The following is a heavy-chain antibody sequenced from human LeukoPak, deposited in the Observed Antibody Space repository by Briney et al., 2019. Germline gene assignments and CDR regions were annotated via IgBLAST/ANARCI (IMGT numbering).Heavy chain of an antibody. CDR1: GYTFTDYY. V-gene: IGHV1-8*02. CDR3: ARPTIRGVIMS. Sequence: PGASVKVSCKASGYTFTDYYIHWVRQATGQGLEWMGWMNPNSGNTGYAQKFQGRVTMTRNTSISTAYMELSSLRSEDTAVYYCARPTIRGVIMSWGQGTLVTVSS. D-gene: IGHD3-10*01. CDR2: MNPNSGNT. J-gene: IGHJ5*02.